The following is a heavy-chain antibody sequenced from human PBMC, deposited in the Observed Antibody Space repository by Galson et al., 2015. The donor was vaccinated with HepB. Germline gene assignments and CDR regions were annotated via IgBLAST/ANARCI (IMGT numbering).Heavy chain of an antibody. D-gene: IGHD3-3*01. CDR2: IRCSTNGGTT. J-gene: IGHJ4*02. CDR3: TTSALRFLEWFFDN. CDR1: GFSFSDAW. V-gene: IGHV3-15*01. Sequence: SLRLSCAGSGFSFSDAWMSWVRQAPGKGLEWVGRIRCSTNGGTTDYAASVQVRFIISRDDSKNTLYLQIESLKTEDTAVYYCTTSALRFLEWFFDNWGQGTLVTVS.